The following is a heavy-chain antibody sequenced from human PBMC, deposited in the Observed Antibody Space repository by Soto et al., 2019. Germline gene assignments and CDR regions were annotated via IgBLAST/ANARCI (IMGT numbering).Heavy chain of an antibody. D-gene: IGHD2-2*01. CDR2: INTDGGSS. J-gene: IGHJ3*02. V-gene: IGHV3-74*03. CDR1: GFTFSGHW. Sequence: EVQLLESGGDLVQPGGSLRLSCAASGFTFSGHWMHWVRQVPGKGLEWVSRINTDGGSSAYADSVKGRFSISRDNAKNTLYLQMNGLRSEDTAVYYCAREAGYCSSTSCYRRAFDTWGQGTTVTVSS. CDR3: AREAGYCSSTSCYRRAFDT.